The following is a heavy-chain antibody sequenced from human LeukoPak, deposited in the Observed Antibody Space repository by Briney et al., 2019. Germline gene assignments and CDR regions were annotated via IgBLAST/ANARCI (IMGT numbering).Heavy chain of an antibody. CDR1: GFTFSSYA. CDR2: ISGSGGST. V-gene: IGHV3-23*01. Sequence: PGGSLRLSCAASGFTFSSYAMSWVRQAPGKGLEWVSAISGSGGSTYYADSVKGRFTISRDNSKNTLYLQMNSLRAEDTAVYYCAIIPLGRLAAAAHDYWGQGTLVTVSS. J-gene: IGHJ4*02. CDR3: AIIPLGRLAAAAHDY. D-gene: IGHD6-13*01.